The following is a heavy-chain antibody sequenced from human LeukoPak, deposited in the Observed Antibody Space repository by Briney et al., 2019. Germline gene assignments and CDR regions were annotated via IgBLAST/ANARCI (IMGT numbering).Heavy chain of an antibody. V-gene: IGHV1-2*02. CDR2: INPNSGGT. J-gene: IGHJ4*02. Sequence: VSVKVSCKASGYTFTGYYMHWVRQAPGQGLEWMGWINPNSGGTNYAQKFQGRVTMTRDTSISTAYMELSRLRSDDTAVYYCARGEVGATFLYYWGQGTLVTVSS. CDR3: ARGEVGATFLYY. D-gene: IGHD1-26*01. CDR1: GYTFTGYY.